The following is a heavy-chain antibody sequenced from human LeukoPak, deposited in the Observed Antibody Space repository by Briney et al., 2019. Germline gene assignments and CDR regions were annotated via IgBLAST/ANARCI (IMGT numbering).Heavy chain of an antibody. V-gene: IGHV1-3*03. J-gene: IGHJ4*02. CDR2: INAGNGNT. Sequence: ASVKVSCKASGYTFTSYAMHWARQAPGQRLEWMGWINAGNGNTKYSQEFQGRVTITRDTSASTAYMELSSLRSEDMAVYYCARGGYYYDSSGYYHYFDYWGQGTLVTVSS. CDR3: ARGGYYYDSSGYYHYFDY. D-gene: IGHD3-22*01. CDR1: GYTFTSYA.